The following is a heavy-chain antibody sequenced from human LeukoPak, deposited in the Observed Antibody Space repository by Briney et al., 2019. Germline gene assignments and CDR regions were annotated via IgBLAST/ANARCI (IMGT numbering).Heavy chain of an antibody. D-gene: IGHD2-2*02. CDR1: GFTFSIYW. Sequence: GGSLRLSCAASGFTFSIYWMHWVRQAPGKGLVWVSRISSEGSSTTYADSVKGRFTISRDNAKDTLYLQMNSLRAEDTAVYYCACALPAAIPGAFDIWGQGTMVTVSS. CDR2: ISSEGSST. V-gene: IGHV3-74*01. J-gene: IGHJ3*02. CDR3: ACALPAAIPGAFDI.